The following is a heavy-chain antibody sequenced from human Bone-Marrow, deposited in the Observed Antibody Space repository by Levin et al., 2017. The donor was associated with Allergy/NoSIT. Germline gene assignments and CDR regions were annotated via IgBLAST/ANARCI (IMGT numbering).Heavy chain of an antibody. J-gene: IGHJ6*02. CDR2: IGGSGDIT. CDR3: AKEDGDFWSGSYGMDD. V-gene: IGHV3-23*01. D-gene: IGHD3-3*01. CDR1: GFTFSSNS. Sequence: PGGSLRLSCAASGFTFSSNSMSWVRQAPGKGLEWVSAIGGSGDITYYVDSLRGRFTISRDNSKNTLYLQMNSLRAEDTAVYYCAKEDGDFWSGSYGMDDWGQGTTVTVSS.